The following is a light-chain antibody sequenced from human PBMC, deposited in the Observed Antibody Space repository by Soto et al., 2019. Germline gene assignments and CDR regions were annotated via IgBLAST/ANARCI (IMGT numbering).Light chain of an antibody. CDR2: DAS. J-gene: IGKJ4*01. Sequence: EIVLTQSQATLYLSPGERATLSCRASQSVSSYLAWYQQKPGQAPRLLIYDASNRATGIPARFSGSGSGTDFTLTISSLEPEDFAVYYCQQRSNWPSTFGGGTKVEIK. CDR1: QSVSSY. V-gene: IGKV3-11*01. CDR3: QQRSNWPST.